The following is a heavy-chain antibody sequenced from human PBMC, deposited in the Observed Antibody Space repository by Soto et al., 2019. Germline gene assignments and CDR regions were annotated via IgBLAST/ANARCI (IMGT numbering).Heavy chain of an antibody. CDR3: AKTSSHYDFWSGYYSGGMDV. Sequence: SETLSLTCTVPGGSISSYYWSWIRQPPGKGLEWIGYIYYSGSTNYNPSLKSRVTISVDTSKNQFSLKLSSVTAADTAVYYCAKTSSHYDFWSGYYSGGMDVWGQGTTVTVSS. D-gene: IGHD3-3*01. CDR2: IYYSGST. CDR1: GGSISSYY. V-gene: IGHV4-59*01. J-gene: IGHJ6*02.